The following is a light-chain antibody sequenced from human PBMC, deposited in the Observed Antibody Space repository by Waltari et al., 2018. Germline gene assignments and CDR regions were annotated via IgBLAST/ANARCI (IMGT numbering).Light chain of an antibody. CDR2: VNSDGSP. CDR1: SGHSSNV. J-gene: IGLJ3*02. V-gene: IGLV4-69*01. CDR3: QTGGHGTWV. Sequence: QLVLTQSPSASASLGASVKLTCTLSSGHSSNVIAWHQQQPEKGPRYLMTVNSDGSPSKGDGIPDRFSGSSSGAEHYLTISSLQSEDEADYYCQTGGHGTWVFGGGTKLTVL.